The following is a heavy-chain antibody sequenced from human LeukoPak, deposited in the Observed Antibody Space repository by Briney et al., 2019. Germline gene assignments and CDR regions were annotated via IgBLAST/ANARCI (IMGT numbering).Heavy chain of an antibody. Sequence: SETLSLTCTVSGGSIRSNSYYWGWIRQPPGKGLEWIGNIYYSGSTYYNPSLKSRVTISVDTSKNQFSLKLTSVTAADTAVYYCAKDYGVSVTRGSAGMDVWGQGTTVTVSS. CDR2: IYYSGST. CDR3: AKDYGVSVTRGSAGMDV. V-gene: IGHV4-39*01. J-gene: IGHJ6*02. D-gene: IGHD4-17*01. CDR1: GGSIRSNSYY.